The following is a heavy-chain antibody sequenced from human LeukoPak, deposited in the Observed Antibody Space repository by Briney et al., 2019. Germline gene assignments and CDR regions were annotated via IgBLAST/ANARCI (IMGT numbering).Heavy chain of an antibody. D-gene: IGHD1-14*01. V-gene: IGHV3-30*02. Sequence: PGGSLRLSCAASGFTFSSYGMHWVRQAPGKGLEWVAFIRYDGSNKYYADSVKGRFTISRDNSKNTLYLQMNSLRAEDTAVYYCANVVGYKSAALSIDYWGQGTLVTVSS. CDR3: ANVVGYKSAALSIDY. CDR1: GFTFSSYG. CDR2: IRYDGSNK. J-gene: IGHJ4*02.